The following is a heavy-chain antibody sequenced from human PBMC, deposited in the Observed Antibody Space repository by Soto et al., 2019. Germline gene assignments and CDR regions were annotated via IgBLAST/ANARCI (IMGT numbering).Heavy chain of an antibody. Sequence: LSLTCAVYGESLSAYYWTWIRQPPGKGLEWIGEINQSGSTNYNPSLKSRVTMSADTSKKHFSLKVTSVPAADTAVYYCARGTVYVPFLFTCLDVWGQGTTVTVSS. D-gene: IGHD3-10*02. CDR3: ARGTVYVPFLFTCLDV. CDR2: INQSGST. CDR1: GESLSAYY. V-gene: IGHV4-34*01. J-gene: IGHJ6*02.